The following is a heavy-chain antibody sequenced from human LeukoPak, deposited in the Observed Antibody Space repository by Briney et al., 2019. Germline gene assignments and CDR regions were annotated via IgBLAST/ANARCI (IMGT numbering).Heavy chain of an antibody. J-gene: IGHJ5*02. Sequence: GESLKISCKGSGYSFTSYWIGWVRQMPGKGLEWMGIIYPGDSDTRYSPSFQGQVTISADKSISTAYLQWSSLKASDTAMYYCARGHCSGGSCIAFDPWGQGTLVTVSS. V-gene: IGHV5-51*01. CDR2: IYPGDSDT. D-gene: IGHD2-15*01. CDR3: ARGHCSGGSCIAFDP. CDR1: GYSFTSYW.